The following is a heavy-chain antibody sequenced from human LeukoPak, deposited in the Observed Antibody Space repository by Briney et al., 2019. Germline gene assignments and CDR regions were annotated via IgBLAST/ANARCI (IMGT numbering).Heavy chain of an antibody. J-gene: IGHJ6*03. CDR1: GGSLSGYD. D-gene: IGHD3-10*01. CDR3: ARDVRWNYYGSGRQHYYYYYYMDV. CDR2: INESGST. Sequence: PSETLSLTCVVYGGSLSGYDWSWIRQPPGKGLEWMGEINESGSTTYKSSLKSRVTISIDTSRSQFSLKLNSVTAADTAVYYCARDVRWNYYGSGRQHYYYYYYMDVWGKGTTVTVSS. V-gene: IGHV4-34*01.